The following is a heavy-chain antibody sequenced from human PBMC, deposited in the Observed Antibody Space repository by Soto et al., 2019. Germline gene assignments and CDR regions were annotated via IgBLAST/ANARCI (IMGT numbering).Heavy chain of an antibody. J-gene: IGHJ5*02. CDR1: GGSISSRSYY. CDR2: IYYNGST. V-gene: IGHV4-39*01. CDR3: ATSNWFDP. Sequence: QLQLQESGPGLVKPTETLSLTSTVSGGSISSRSYYWGWIRQPPGKGLEWIGTIYYNGSTYYNPSLKSRVTISVDTSKIQFSLKLSSVTAADTAVYYCATSNWFDPWGQGTLVTVSS.